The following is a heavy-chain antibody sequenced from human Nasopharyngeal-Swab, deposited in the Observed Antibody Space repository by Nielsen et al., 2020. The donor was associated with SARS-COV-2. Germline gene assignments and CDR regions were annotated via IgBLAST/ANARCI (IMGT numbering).Heavy chain of an antibody. V-gene: IGHV3-72*01. CDR3: ALIRGAAGS. CDR2: IKNKVYSHTT. J-gene: IGHJ5*02. CDR1: GFIFSDYF. D-gene: IGHD6-13*01. Sequence: GGSLKISCAASGFIFSDYFIDWVRQAPGRGLEWVGRIKNKVYSHTTEYAASVTGRYTISRDDAKNSAFLRMNSLKIEDTAVYYCALIRGAAGSWGQGTLVTVHS.